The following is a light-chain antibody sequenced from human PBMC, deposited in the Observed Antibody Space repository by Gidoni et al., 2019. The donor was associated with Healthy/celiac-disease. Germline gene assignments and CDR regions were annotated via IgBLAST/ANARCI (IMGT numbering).Light chain of an antibody. CDR3: QQYDHLLT. Sequence: DIQLIPSPSSRSASVGDRVTIPCQASQDMSNYLNWYQQKPGQEPTLLIYDASHFETGVPSRFSGSGSGIAFTFTILRLQPEDIESYYCQQYDHLLTFGHGTQVDIK. J-gene: IGKJ3*01. CDR1: QDMSNY. V-gene: IGKV1-33*01. CDR2: DAS.